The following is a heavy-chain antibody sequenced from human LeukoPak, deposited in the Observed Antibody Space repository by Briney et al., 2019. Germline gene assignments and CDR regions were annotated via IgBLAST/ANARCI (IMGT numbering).Heavy chain of an antibody. CDR2: ISAYNGNT. CDR1: GYTFTSYG. CDR3: ARYSHYYDSSGYQDFDY. J-gene: IGHJ4*02. V-gene: IGHV1-18*01. D-gene: IGHD3-22*01. Sequence: ASVKVSCKASGYTFTSYGISWVRQAPGQGLEWMGWISAYNGNTNYAQKLQGRVTMTTDTSTSTAYMELRSLRSDDTAVYYCARYSHYYDSSGYQDFDYWGQGTLVTVSS.